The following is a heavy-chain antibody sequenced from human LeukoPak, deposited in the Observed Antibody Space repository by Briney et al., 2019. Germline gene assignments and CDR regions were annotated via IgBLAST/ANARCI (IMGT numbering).Heavy chain of an antibody. CDR3: ARHEGYCSSTSCYGLGGGDY. V-gene: IGHV5-51*01. Sequence: GESLKISCKGSGYSFTSYWISWVRQMPGKGLEWMGIIYPGDSDTRYSPSFQGQVTISPDKSISTAYLQWSSLKASDTAMYYCARHEGYCSSTSCYGLGGGDYWGQGTLVTVSS. D-gene: IGHD2-2*01. CDR1: GYSFTSYW. J-gene: IGHJ4*02. CDR2: IYPGDSDT.